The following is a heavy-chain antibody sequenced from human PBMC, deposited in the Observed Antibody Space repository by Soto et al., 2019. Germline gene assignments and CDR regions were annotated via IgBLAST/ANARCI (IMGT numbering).Heavy chain of an antibody. CDR2: ISGYNGDT. CDR3: AKNGHPPYYYYGMDV. V-gene: IGHV1-18*01. CDR1: GYSFTTYG. Sequence: EASLKVSCKASGYSFTTYGISWVRQAPGQGLEWMGWISGYNGDTNNAQKFQDRVTMTIDRSTTTAYLELRSLTSDDTAVYYCAKNGHPPYYYYGMDVWGQGTTVTVSS. D-gene: IGHD2-8*01. J-gene: IGHJ6*02.